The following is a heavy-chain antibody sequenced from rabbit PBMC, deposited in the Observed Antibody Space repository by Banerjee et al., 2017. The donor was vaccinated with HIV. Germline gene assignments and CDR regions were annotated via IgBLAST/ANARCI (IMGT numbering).Heavy chain of an antibody. CDR3: ARDLAAVIGWNFGL. CDR1: GSDISSNA. D-gene: IGHD1-1*01. CDR2: IYSSNGDK. J-gene: IGHJ3*01. Sequence: EESGGDLVKPGASLTLTCTASGSDISSNAMCWVRQAPGKGLELIACIYSSNGDKWYASWVNGRFTISRSTSLNTVTLQMTSLTAADTATYFCARDLAAVIGWNFGLWGQGTLVTVS. V-gene: IGHV1S47*01.